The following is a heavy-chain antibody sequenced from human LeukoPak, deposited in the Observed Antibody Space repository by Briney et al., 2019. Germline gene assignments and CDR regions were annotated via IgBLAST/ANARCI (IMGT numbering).Heavy chain of an antibody. J-gene: IGHJ6*03. D-gene: IGHD1-1*01. CDR2: ISAYNGNT. Sequence: ASVKVSCKASGYTFTSYGISWVRQAAGQGLEWMGWISAYNGNTNYAQKLQGRVTMTTDTSTSTAYMELRSLRSDDTAVYYCARGTGRIYYYYYMDVWGKGTTVTVSS. CDR1: GYTFTSYG. V-gene: IGHV1-18*01. CDR3: ARGTGRIYYYYYMDV.